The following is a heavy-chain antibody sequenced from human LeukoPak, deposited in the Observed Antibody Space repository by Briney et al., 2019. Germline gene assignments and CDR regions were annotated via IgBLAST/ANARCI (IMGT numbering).Heavy chain of an antibody. Sequence: GASVKVSCKASGYTFTSYDINWVRQATGQGLEWMGWMNPNSGNTGYAQKFQGRITMTRSMSKNTAYMELSRLRSEDTAVYFCARVVMKAFYYYYMDVWGKGTTIIISS. D-gene: IGHD2-21*01. J-gene: IGHJ6*03. CDR2: MNPNSGNT. CDR1: GYTFTSYD. V-gene: IGHV1-8*01. CDR3: ARVVMKAFYYYYMDV.